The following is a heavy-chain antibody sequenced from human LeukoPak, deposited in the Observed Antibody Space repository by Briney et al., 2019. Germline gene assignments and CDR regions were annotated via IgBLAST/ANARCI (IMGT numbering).Heavy chain of an antibody. J-gene: IGHJ4*02. Sequence: SETLSLTCTVSGGSPSSCSHYGGWIRQPPGRGLEWIGSTDYSATTPCTPSLKRRPTISVDTSKNQISLKVSSVTAADTAVYYCARLDPLGFNFWGQGTLVTVSS. V-gene: IGHV4-39*01. CDR1: GGSPSSCSHY. CDR3: ARLDPLGFNF. CDR2: TDYSATT.